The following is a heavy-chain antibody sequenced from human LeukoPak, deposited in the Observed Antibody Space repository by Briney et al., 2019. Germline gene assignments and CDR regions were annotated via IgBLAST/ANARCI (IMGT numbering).Heavy chain of an antibody. V-gene: IGHV4-59*08. CDR1: GGSINYYY. D-gene: IGHD3-22*01. J-gene: IGHJ4*02. CDR2: IYSSGGT. Sequence: PSETLSLTCTVSGGSINYYYWMWIRQPPGKGLEWIGYIYSSGGTHYNPSLKSRVTMLVDTSKNQFSLKLSSVTAADTAVYYCASPYYYDSSGYYGYWGQGTLVTVSS. CDR3: ASPYYYDSSGYYGY.